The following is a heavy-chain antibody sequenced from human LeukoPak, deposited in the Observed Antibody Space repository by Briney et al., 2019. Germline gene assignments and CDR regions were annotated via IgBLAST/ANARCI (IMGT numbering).Heavy chain of an antibody. D-gene: IGHD3-3*01. Sequence: GGSLRLSCAASGFSFDDYAMHWVRQAPGKGLEWVSLITWDGGNIYYADSVKGRFTISRDNSKNSLYLQMNSLRAEDTAVYYCARLGEIPVFGVVTKSTSYFDYWGQGTLVTVSS. CDR3: ARLGEIPVFGVVTKSTSYFDY. V-gene: IGHV3-43D*03. CDR2: ITWDGGNI. J-gene: IGHJ4*02. CDR1: GFSFDDYA.